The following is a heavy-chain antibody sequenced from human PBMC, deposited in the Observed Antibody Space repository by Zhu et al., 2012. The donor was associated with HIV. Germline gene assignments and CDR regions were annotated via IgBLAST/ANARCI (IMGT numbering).Heavy chain of an antibody. Sequence: QVQLQESGPGLVKPSETLSLTCAVSGYSISSGYYWGWIRQPPGKGLEWIGSIYHSGSTYYNPSLKSRVTISVDTSKNQFSLKLSSVTAADTAVYYCARAPTGERLPYYGMDVWDQGP. CDR3: ARAPTGERLPYYGMDV. D-gene: IGHD7-27*01. CDR2: IYHSGST. V-gene: IGHV4-38-2*01. J-gene: IGHJ6*02. CDR1: GYSISSGYY.